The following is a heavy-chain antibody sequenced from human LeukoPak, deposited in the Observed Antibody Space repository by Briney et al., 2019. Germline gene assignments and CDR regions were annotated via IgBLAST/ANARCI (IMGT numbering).Heavy chain of an antibody. CDR1: GFTFSSSA. D-gene: IGHD2-15*01. CDR3: AKQLGYCSDGSCYFPY. J-gene: IGHJ4*02. Sequence: GRSLRLSCAASGFTFSSSAMSWVRQAPGKGLEWVSAISNNGGYIYYADSVQGRFTISRDNSKSTLCLQMNSLRAEDTAVYHCAKQLGYCSDGSCYFPYWGQGTLVTVSS. V-gene: IGHV3-23*01. CDR2: ISNNGGYI.